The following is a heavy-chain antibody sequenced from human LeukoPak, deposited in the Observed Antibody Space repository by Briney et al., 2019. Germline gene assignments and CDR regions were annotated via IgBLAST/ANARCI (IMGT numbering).Heavy chain of an antibody. V-gene: IGHV5-51*01. Sequence: GESLKISCKVSGYRFTTYWIAWVRQMPGKGLEWMGIIYPGDSDTIYSPSFQGHVTISADKSIATAYLQWSSLKASDTAMYYCARLTVPAAIGPYNWFDPWGQGTLVTVSS. J-gene: IGHJ5*02. CDR2: IYPGDSDT. CDR1: GYRFTTYW. D-gene: IGHD2-2*01. CDR3: ARLTVPAAIGPYNWFDP.